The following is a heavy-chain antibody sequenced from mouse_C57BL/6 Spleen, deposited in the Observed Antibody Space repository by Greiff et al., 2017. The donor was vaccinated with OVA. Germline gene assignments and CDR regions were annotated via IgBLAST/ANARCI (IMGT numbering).Heavy chain of an antibody. CDR2: IYPGSGST. Sequence: QVHVKQPGAELVKPGASVKMSCKASGYTFTSYWITWVKQRPGQGLEWIGDIYPGSGSTNYNEKFKSKATLTVDTSSSTAYMQLSSLTSEDSAVYYCAREGVGSSPYYYAMDYWGQGTSVTVSS. CDR1: GYTFTSYW. J-gene: IGHJ4*01. CDR3: AREGVGSSPYYYAMDY. D-gene: IGHD1-1*01. V-gene: IGHV1-55*01.